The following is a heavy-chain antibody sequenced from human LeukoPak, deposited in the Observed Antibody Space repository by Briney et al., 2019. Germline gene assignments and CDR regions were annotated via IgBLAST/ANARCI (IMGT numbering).Heavy chain of an antibody. D-gene: IGHD1-1*01. J-gene: IGHJ5*02. CDR3: ARVDLDVYNWNDEKPFDP. Sequence: SETLSLTCTVSGVSISSGGYYWSWIRQHPGKGLEWIGYIYYSGSTYYNPSLKSRVTISVDTSKNQFSLQLNSVTPEDTAVYYCARVDLDVYNWNDEKPFDPWGQGTLVTVSS. V-gene: IGHV4-31*03. CDR2: IYYSGST. CDR1: GVSISSGGYY.